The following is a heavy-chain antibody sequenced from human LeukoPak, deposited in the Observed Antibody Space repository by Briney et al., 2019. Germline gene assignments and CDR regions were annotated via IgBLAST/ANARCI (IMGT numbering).Heavy chain of an antibody. CDR3: VKNYYGSGSYYNVDY. J-gene: IGHJ4*02. CDR2: ISSNGGST. V-gene: IGHV3-64D*09. D-gene: IGHD3-10*01. CDR1: GFTFSNYA. Sequence: GGSLRLSCSVSGFTFSNYAMSWVRQAPGKGLEYVSGISSNGGSTYYADSVKGRFTISRDNSKNTLYLQMSSLRAEDTAVYYCVKNYYGSGSYYNVDYWGQGTLVTVSS.